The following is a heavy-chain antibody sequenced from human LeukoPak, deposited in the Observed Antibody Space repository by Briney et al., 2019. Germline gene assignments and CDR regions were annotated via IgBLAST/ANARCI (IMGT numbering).Heavy chain of an antibody. CDR3: ARDRVGYSRGFDY. CDR1: GGSVSSGSYY. D-gene: IGHD6-13*01. Sequence: SETLSLTCTVSGGSVSSGSYYWSWIRQPPGKGLEWIGYIYYTGCTNYNPSLKSRVNISGDTSKNQFSLELNSVTAADTAVYYCARDRVGYSRGFDYWGQGTLVTV. J-gene: IGHJ4*02. V-gene: IGHV4-61*01. CDR2: IYYTGCT.